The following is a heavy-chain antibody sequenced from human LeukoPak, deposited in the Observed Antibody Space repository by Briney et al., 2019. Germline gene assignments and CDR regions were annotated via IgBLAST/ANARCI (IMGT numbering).Heavy chain of an antibody. V-gene: IGHV3-30*02. CDR1: GFTLSSYG. Sequence: GGSLRLSCAASGFTLSSYGMHWVRQAPGKGLEWVAFIRYDGSNKYYADSVKGRFTISRDNSKNTLYLQMNSLRAEDTAVYYCARTQYTAMVTFDHWGQGTLVTVSS. D-gene: IGHD5-18*01. J-gene: IGHJ4*02. CDR3: ARTQYTAMVTFDH. CDR2: IRYDGSNK.